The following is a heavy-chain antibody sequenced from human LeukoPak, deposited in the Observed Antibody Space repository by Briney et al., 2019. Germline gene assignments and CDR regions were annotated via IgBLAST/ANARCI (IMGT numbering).Heavy chain of an antibody. V-gene: IGHV3-64*01. CDR3: AAQGTTTGGFDP. CDR1: GFTFSTYA. CDR2: ISGNGGYT. D-gene: IGHD1/OR15-1a*01. J-gene: IGHJ5*02. Sequence: VGSLRLSCAASGFTFSTYAMLWVRQAPGKGLEYVSSISGNGGYTYYASSVKGRFTISRDNSKNTLFLQMGSLRAEDMAVYYCAAQGTTTGGFDPWGQGTLVTVSS.